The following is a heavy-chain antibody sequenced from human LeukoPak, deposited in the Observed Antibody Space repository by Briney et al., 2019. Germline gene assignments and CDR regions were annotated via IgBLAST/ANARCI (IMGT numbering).Heavy chain of an antibody. Sequence: SQTLSLTCTVSGGSISSGDYYWSWIRQPPGKGLEWIGYIYYSGSTYYNPSLKSRVTISVDTSKNQFSLKLSSVTAADTAVYYCARARVVTATPHFDYWGQGTLVTVSS. J-gene: IGHJ4*02. D-gene: IGHD2-21*02. CDR3: ARARVVTATPHFDY. CDR1: GGSISSGDYY. V-gene: IGHV4-30-4*01. CDR2: IYYSGST.